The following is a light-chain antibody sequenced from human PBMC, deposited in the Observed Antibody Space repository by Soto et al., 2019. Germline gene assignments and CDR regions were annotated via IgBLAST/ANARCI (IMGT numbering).Light chain of an antibody. CDR2: GAS. V-gene: IGKV3-20*01. CDR1: QSLSGRY. J-gene: IGKJ1*01. Sequence: EIVLTQSPDTLALSPGEGATLSCRASQSLSGRYLAWYQQKPGQAPRLLIYGASTRATGIPDRFSGSGSGTDFTLTISRLEPEDFAVYYCQQYDSSPRTFGQGTKVEI. CDR3: QQYDSSPRT.